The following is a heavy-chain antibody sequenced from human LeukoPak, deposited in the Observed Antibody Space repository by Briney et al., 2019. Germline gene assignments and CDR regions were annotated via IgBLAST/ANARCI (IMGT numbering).Heavy chain of an antibody. CDR2: IYSDGTT. CDR1: GASTTSYY. D-gene: IGHD3-22*01. V-gene: IGHV4-59*01. J-gene: IGHJ4*02. Sequence: SETLSLTCSVSGASTTSYYWNWIRQAPGKGLEWIGYIYSDGTTSYSPSLRSRVTISIDTSRNQFSLKLSSVAAADAAVYYCARDTRSYDTSGYYYFDYWGQGALVTVSS. CDR3: ARDTRSYDTSGYYYFDY.